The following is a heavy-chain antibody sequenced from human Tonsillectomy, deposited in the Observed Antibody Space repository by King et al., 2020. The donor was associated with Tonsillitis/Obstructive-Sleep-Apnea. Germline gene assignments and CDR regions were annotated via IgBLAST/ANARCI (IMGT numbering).Heavy chain of an antibody. CDR2: IKQDGSEK. CDR1: GFTFISYW. CDR3: ARFNVPAAALPYYYYYMDV. J-gene: IGHJ6*03. Sequence: VQLVESGGGLVQPGGSLRLSCAASGFTFISYWMSWVRQAPGKGLEWVANIKQDGSEKYYVDSVKGRFTISRNNAKNSLYLQMNSLRAEDPAVYYCARFNVPAAALPYYYYYMDVWGKGTTVTVSS. D-gene: IGHD2-2*01. V-gene: IGHV3-7*01.